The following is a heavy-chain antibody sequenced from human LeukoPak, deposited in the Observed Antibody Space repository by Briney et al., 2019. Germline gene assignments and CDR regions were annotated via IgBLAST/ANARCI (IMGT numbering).Heavy chain of an antibody. V-gene: IGHV3-23*01. J-gene: IGHJ6*03. CDR3: AKDQRFGELYGYANYYMDV. D-gene: IGHD3-10*01. CDR2: ISGIGGST. Sequence: GGSLRLSCAASGFTFSSYGMSWVRQAPGKGLEWVSVISGIGGSTYYADSVKGRFTISRDNSKNTLYLQMNSLRAEDTAVYYCAKDQRFGELYGYANYYMDVWGKGTTVTISS. CDR1: GFTFSSYG.